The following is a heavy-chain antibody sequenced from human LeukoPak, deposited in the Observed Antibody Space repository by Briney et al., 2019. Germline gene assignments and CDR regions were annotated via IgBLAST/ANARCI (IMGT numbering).Heavy chain of an antibody. D-gene: IGHD3-10*01. CDR1: GYTFTGYY. V-gene: IGHV1-2*02. J-gene: IGHJ6*02. CDR3: ARVLWFGELTYGMDV. CDR2: INPNSGGT. Sequence: ASVTVSCTASGYTFTGYYMHWVRQAPGQGLEWMGWINPNSGGTNYAQKFQGRVTMTRDTSISTAYMELSRLRSDDTAVYYCARVLWFGELTYGMDVWGQGTTVTVSS.